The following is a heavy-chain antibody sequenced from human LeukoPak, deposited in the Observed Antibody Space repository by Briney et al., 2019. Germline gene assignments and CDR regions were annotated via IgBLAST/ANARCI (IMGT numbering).Heavy chain of an antibody. CDR1: GFTVSSNY. D-gene: IGHD6-19*01. CDR3: ARALSYSSGWYGDY. J-gene: IGHJ4*02. CDR2: IYSGGST. V-gene: IGHV3-53*01. Sequence: PGGSLRLSCAASGFTVSSNYMSWVRQAPGKGLEWVSVIYSGGSTYYADSVKGRFTISRDNSKNTLYLQMNSLRAEDTAVYYCARALSYSSGWYGDYWGQGTLVTVSS.